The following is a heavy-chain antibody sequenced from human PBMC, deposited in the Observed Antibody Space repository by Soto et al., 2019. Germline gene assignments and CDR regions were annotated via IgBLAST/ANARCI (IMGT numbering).Heavy chain of an antibody. J-gene: IGHJ4*02. D-gene: IGHD6-13*01. Sequence: QVQLQESGPGLVKPSGTLSLTCAVSGGSISTSNWWSWVRQPPGKGLEWIGEVYRTGSTNYNPSLASPLTISADKSTNQFPLTLTSVTAADTAVYYCARARATIAEAAIFDCWGQGTLVTVSS. CDR1: GGSISTSNW. V-gene: IGHV4-4*02. CDR2: VYRTGST. CDR3: ARARATIAEAAIFDC.